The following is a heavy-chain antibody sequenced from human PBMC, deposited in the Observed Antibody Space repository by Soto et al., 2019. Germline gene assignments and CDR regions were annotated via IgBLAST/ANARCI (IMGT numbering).Heavy chain of an antibody. D-gene: IGHD2-2*01. Sequence: EVQLVESGGGLVQPGGSLRLSCAASGFTFSGHWMHWVRQAPGKGLVWVSRINGDGSSTNYADFVKGRFTISRDNAERMLYLQMNSLRAEDTAVYYCASPVVPAAMGGPYFYGIDVWGQGTTVTVSS. CDR1: GFTFSGHW. CDR3: ASPVVPAAMGGPYFYGIDV. V-gene: IGHV3-74*01. CDR2: INGDGSST. J-gene: IGHJ6*02.